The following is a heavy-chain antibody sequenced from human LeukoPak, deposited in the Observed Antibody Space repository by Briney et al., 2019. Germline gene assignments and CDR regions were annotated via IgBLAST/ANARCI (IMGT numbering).Heavy chain of an antibody. D-gene: IGHD5-12*01. CDR2: ISGSGGST. CDR3: AKSDIVATMRFDP. J-gene: IGHJ5*02. V-gene: IGHV3-23*01. CDR1: GFTFSSYA. Sequence: GGSLRLSCAASGFTFSSYAMSWVRQAPGKGLEWVSAISGSGGSTYYADPVKGRFTISRDNSKNALYRQMNSLRAEDTAVYYCAKSDIVATMRFDPWGQGTLVTVSS.